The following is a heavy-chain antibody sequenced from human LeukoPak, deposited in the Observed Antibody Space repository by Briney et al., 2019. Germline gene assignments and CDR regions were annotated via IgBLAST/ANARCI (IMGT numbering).Heavy chain of an antibody. Sequence: GGSLRLSCAASGFTFSTYAMTWVRQAPGKGLEWVSTVSGGGGSTYYADSVKGRFTISRDNSKNTLYLQMNSLRAEDTAVYYCAKSVTYYYDDIATWGQGTLVTVSS. CDR3: AKSVTYYYDDIAT. D-gene: IGHD3-22*01. CDR2: VSGGGGST. V-gene: IGHV3-23*01. CDR1: GFTFSTYA. J-gene: IGHJ5*02.